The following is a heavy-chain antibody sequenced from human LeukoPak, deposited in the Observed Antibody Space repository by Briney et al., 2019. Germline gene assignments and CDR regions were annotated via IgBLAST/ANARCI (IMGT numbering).Heavy chain of an antibody. J-gene: IGHJ4*02. CDR1: GFAFSKYG. V-gene: IGHV3-30*02. Sequence: GGSLRLSCAASGFAFSKYGMYWVRQAPGKGLEWVAFIRNDGKNKYYTDSVKGRFTISRDNSKNTLYLQMNSLRAEDTAVYYCAKDLNYGDLLDYWGQGTLVTVSS. CDR2: IRNDGKNK. CDR3: AKDLNYGDLLDY. D-gene: IGHD4-17*01.